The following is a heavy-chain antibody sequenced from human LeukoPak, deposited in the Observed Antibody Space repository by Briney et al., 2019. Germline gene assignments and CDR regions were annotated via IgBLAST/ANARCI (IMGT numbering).Heavy chain of an antibody. CDR3: TREFSVVANFDY. Sequence: GGSLRLSCVDSGFTFTIHTMNWVRQAPGRELEWVSSISRSSDNIRYADSVKGRFTISRDNAKNSLYLQMNSLRAEDTAMYYCTREFSVVANFDYWGQGTLVTVSS. CDR2: ISRSSDNI. V-gene: IGHV3-21*01. D-gene: IGHD2-21*01. CDR1: GFTFTIHT. J-gene: IGHJ4*02.